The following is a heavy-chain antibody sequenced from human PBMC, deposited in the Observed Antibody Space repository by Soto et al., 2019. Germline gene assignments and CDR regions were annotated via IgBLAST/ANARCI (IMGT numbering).Heavy chain of an antibody. D-gene: IGHD5-18*01. CDR2: IYYIGTT. V-gene: IGHV4-59*11. CDR3: VRGGGGYGNGTIDY. CDR1: GGSISHHY. Sequence: SETLSLTCTVSGGSISHHYWSWIRQSPWKGLEWIGYIYYIGTTNYNPSLKSRVTISLDTSKNQFSLKLSSVTAADTAVYYCVRGGGGYGNGTIDYWGQGTLVTVSS. J-gene: IGHJ4*02.